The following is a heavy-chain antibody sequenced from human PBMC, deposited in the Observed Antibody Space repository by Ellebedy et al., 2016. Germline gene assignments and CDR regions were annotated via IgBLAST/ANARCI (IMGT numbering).Heavy chain of an antibody. D-gene: IGHD3-10*01. J-gene: IGHJ4*02. V-gene: IGHV4-61*01. CDR2: IYYSGST. Sequence: SETLSLTXTVSGGSVSSGSYYWSWIRQPPGKGLEWIGYIYYSGSTNYNPSLKSRVTISVDTSKNQFSLKLSSVTAADTAVYYCARAGRLWFGESSFDYWGQGTLVTVSS. CDR1: GGSVSSGSYY. CDR3: ARAGRLWFGESSFDY.